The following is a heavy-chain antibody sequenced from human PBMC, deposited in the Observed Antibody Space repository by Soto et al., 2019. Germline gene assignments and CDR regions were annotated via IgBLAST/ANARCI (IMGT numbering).Heavy chain of an antibody. Sequence: QVQLVQSGAEVKKPGSSVKVSCKASGGTFSSYTISWVRQAPGQGLEWMGRIIPILGIANYAQKFQGRVTITADKSTSTAYMELSSLRSEDTAVYYCARDRGSGNGMDVWCQGTTGTVSS. CDR2: IIPILGIA. V-gene: IGHV1-69*08. D-gene: IGHD1-26*01. CDR1: GGTFSSYT. J-gene: IGHJ6*02. CDR3: ARDRGSGNGMDV.